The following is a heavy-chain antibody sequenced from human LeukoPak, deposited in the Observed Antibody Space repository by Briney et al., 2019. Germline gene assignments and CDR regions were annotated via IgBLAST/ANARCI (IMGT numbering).Heavy chain of an antibody. CDR2: INPNSGGT. Sequence: ASVKVSCKASGYTFTGYYMHWVRQAPGQGLEWMGRINPNSGGTNYAQKFQGRVTMTRDTSISTAHMELSRLRSDDTAVYYCARVSGYYYYFDYWGQGTLVTVSS. CDR3: ARVSGYYYYFDY. CDR1: GYTFTGYY. D-gene: IGHD3-22*01. V-gene: IGHV1-2*06. J-gene: IGHJ4*02.